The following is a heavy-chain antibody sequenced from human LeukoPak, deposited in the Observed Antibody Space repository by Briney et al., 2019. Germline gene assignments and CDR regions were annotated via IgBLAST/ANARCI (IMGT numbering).Heavy chain of an antibody. CDR2: ISGSGGST. D-gene: IGHD2-2*01. CDR3: ARGRFCSTTACPVFDY. J-gene: IGHJ4*02. V-gene: IGHV3-23*01. CDR1: GFTFSSYA. Sequence: GGSLRLSCAASGFTFSSYAMSWVRQAPGKGLEWVSAISGSGGSTYYADSVKGRFTISRDNSKNTLYLQMNSLRVEDTAVFYCARGRFCSTTACPVFDYWGQGTLVTVSS.